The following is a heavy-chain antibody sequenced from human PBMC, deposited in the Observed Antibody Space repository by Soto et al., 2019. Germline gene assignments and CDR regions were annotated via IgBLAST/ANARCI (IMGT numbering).Heavy chain of an antibody. CDR1: GFTFSSYG. CDR2: ISYDGSNK. Sequence: PGGSLRLSCAASGFTFSSYGMHWVRQAPGRGLEWVAVISYDGSNKYYADSVKGRFTISRDNSKNTLYLQMNSLRAEDTAVYYCAKHTLYYDFWSGYYPPGMDVWGQGTTVTVSS. CDR3: AKHTLYYDFWSGYYPPGMDV. D-gene: IGHD3-3*01. V-gene: IGHV3-30*18. J-gene: IGHJ6*02.